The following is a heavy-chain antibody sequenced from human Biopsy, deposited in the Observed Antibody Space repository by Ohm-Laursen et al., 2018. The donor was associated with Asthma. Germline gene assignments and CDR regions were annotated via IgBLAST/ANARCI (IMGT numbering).Heavy chain of an antibody. CDR2: IHKNGIG. Sequence: SQTLSLTCAVSNGSISSNFYYWGWIRQPPGKGLEWVGSIHKNGIGYYKSSLKSRLTISVDMSKNQFSLKVTSVTAADTAVYYCARQKLAAAEGPFDLWGQGTMVTVSS. D-gene: IGHD6-13*01. CDR1: NGSISSNFYY. CDR3: ARQKLAAAEGPFDL. J-gene: IGHJ3*01. V-gene: IGHV4-39*01.